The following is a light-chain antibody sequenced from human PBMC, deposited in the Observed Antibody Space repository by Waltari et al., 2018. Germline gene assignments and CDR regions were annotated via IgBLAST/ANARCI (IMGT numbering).Light chain of an antibody. V-gene: IGLV2-14*01. J-gene: IGLJ3*02. CDR2: EVS. CDR3: SSYTSSSTWV. Sequence: QSALTQPASVSGSPGQPITISCTGTSSDVGGYNYVSWYQQPPGKAPNLMIYEVSNRPSGVSNRFSGSSSGNTAPLTISGLQAEDEADYYCSSYTSSSTWVFGGGTKLTVL. CDR1: SSDVGGYNY.